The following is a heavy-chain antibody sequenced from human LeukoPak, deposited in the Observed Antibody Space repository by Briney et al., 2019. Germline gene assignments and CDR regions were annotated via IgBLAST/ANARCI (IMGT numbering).Heavy chain of an antibody. D-gene: IGHD6-6*01. CDR1: GGSISSGSYY. CDR3: ASGYSSSSGDAFDI. Sequence: SETLSLTCTVSGGSISSGSYYWSWIRQPAGKGLEWIGRIYTSGSTNYNPSLKSRVTISVDTSKNQFSLKLSSVTAADTAVYYCASGYSSSSGDAFDIWGQGTMVTVSS. J-gene: IGHJ3*02. V-gene: IGHV4-61*02. CDR2: IYTSGST.